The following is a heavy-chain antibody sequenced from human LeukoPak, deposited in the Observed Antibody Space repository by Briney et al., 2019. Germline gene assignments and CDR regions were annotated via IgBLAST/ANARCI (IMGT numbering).Heavy chain of an antibody. D-gene: IGHD3-22*01. CDR1: GGTFSSYA. J-gene: IGHJ4*02. Sequence: SVKVSCKASGGTFSSYAISWVRQAPGQGLEWMGGIIPIFGTANYAQKFQGRVTMTTDTSTSTAYMELRSLRSDDTAVYYCARDYDSSGSFDYWGQGTLVTVSP. CDR3: ARDYDSSGSFDY. CDR2: IIPIFGTA. V-gene: IGHV1-69*05.